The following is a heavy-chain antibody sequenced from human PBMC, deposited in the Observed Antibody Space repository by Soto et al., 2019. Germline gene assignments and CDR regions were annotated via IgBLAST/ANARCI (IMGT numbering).Heavy chain of an antibody. CDR3: ARFRGYCDSGNCAVDY. J-gene: IGHJ4*02. D-gene: IGHD2-15*01. CDR1: GYSISSGHY. V-gene: IGHV4-38-2*01. Sequence: KASETLSLTCAVSGYSISSGHYWGWVRQPPGKGLEWIGNIFHTETTCYNPSVKSRVIILVDTSKNQFSLNLRSVTAADTAVYYCARFRGYCDSGNCAVDYWGQGTLVTVSS. CDR2: IFHTETT.